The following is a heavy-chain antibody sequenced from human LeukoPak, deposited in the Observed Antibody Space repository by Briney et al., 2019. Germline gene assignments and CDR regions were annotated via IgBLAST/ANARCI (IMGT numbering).Heavy chain of an antibody. V-gene: IGHV1-2*02. Sequence: ASVRVSCKASGYKFTGCYMHWVRQAPGQGLEWMGWINPNSGGTNYAQKFQGRVTMTRDTSISTAYMELSRLRSDDTAVYYCARDHPYGDYYFDYWGQGTLVTVSS. J-gene: IGHJ4*02. CDR1: GYKFTGCY. CDR3: ARDHPYGDYYFDY. D-gene: IGHD4-17*01. CDR2: INPNSGGT.